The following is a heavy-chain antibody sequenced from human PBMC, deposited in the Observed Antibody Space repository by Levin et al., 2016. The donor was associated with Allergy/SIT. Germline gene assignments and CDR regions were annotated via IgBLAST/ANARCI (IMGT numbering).Heavy chain of an antibody. J-gene: IGHJ4*02. CDR2: ITTNGGST. Sequence: GESLKISCSASGFTFSSYAMHWLRQAPGKGLEYVSGITTNGGSTDYTDSVKGRFTISRDNSKNTLYLQMSSLRTEDTAVYYCVSPRGFDTRDFDHWGQGTLVTVSS. D-gene: IGHD2-15*01. V-gene: IGHV3-64D*09. CDR1: GFTFSSYA. CDR3: VSPRGFDTRDFDH.